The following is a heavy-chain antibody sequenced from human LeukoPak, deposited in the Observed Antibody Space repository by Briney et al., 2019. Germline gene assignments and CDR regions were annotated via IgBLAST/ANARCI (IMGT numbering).Heavy chain of an antibody. CDR1: GDSISNYY. V-gene: IGHV4-59*01. Sequence: PSETLSLTCTVSGDSISNYYWAWIRQPPGRGLEWIGHIYDTGITKDNPALKSRLTISLQTSRNRFSLNLSSFTAADTAIYFCARVRNFPDAFDIWGQGRMVTVSS. CDR2: IYDTGIT. CDR3: ARVRNFPDAFDI. J-gene: IGHJ3*02.